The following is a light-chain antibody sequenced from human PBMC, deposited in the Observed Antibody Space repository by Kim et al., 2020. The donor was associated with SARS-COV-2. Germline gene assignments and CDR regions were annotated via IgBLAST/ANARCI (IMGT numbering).Light chain of an antibody. CDR3: SSYATSRSYV. V-gene: IGLV2-14*04. Sequence: YNYVSWYQQYPGKAPKLMIYDVNKWPSGVSNRFSGSKSANTASLTISGLQAEDEADYYCSSYATSRSYVFGTGTKVTVL. J-gene: IGLJ1*01. CDR1: YNY. CDR2: DVN.